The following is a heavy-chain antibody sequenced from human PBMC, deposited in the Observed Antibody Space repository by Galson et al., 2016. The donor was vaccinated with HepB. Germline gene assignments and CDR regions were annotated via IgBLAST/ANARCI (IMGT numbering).Heavy chain of an antibody. CDR1: GFSFEDYV. D-gene: IGHD1-1*01. Sequence: SLRLSCAASGFSFEDYVMHWVRQAPGKGLEWVSGVTWNSGTKGYADSVKGRFTISRDNAKNSLYLEMNSLRPEDTALYYCAKATRPTGNPYLYYFGMDVWGHGTTVTVSS. CDR3: AKATRPTGNPYLYYFGMDV. CDR2: VTWNSGTK. V-gene: IGHV3-9*01. J-gene: IGHJ6*02.